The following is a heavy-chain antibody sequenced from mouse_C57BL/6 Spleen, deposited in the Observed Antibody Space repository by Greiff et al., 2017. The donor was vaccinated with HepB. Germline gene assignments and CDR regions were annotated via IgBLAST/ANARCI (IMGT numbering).Heavy chain of an antibody. CDR1: GYTFTDYE. CDR3: TRGEGPVFRGYAMDY. CDR2: IDPETGGT. D-gene: IGHD1-1*01. Sequence: VKLQESGAELVRPGASVTLSCKASGYTFTDYEMHWVKQTPVHGLEWIGAIDPETGGTAYNQKFKGKAILTADKSSSTAYMELRSLTSEDSAVYYCTRGEGPVFRGYAMDYWGQGTSVTVSS. J-gene: IGHJ4*01. V-gene: IGHV1-15*01.